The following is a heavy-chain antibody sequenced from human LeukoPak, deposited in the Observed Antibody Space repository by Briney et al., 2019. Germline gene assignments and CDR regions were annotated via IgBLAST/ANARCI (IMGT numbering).Heavy chain of an antibody. CDR3: ARGPDYGGPFDY. CDR1: GGSFSGYY. V-gene: IGHV4-34*01. CDR2: INHSGST. J-gene: IGHJ4*02. D-gene: IGHD4-23*01. Sequence: PSETLSLTCAVYGGSFSGYYWSWIRQPPGKGLEWIGEINHSGSTNYNPSLKSRVTISVDTSENQFSLKLSSVTAADTAVYYCARGPDYGGPFDYWGQGTLVTVSS.